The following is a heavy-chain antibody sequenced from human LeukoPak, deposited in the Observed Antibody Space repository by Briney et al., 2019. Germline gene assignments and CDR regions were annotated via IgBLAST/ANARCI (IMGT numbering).Heavy chain of an antibody. CDR3: AKGQRGGGTYLLDY. CDR1: GFMFSNYW. D-gene: IGHD1-26*01. V-gene: IGHV3-23*01. J-gene: IGHJ4*02. Sequence: GGSLRLSCAASGFMFSNYWLHWVRQVPGTGLEWVSAISGSGDSTSYADSVKGRFTISRDDSKSTVYLEVNCLRAEDSAVYYCAKGQRGGGTYLLDYWGQGTRVTVSS. CDR2: ISGSGDST.